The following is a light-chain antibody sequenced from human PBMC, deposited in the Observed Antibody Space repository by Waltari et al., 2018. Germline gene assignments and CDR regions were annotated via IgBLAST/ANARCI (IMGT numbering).Light chain of an antibody. J-gene: IGKJ1*01. Sequence: EIVLTQSPGTLSLSPGERATLPCRASQSVSSSYLAWYQQKPGQAPRVLIHGASNRATGIPDRFSGSGSGTDFTLTIXRLEPEDFAVYYCQQYGSSPWTFGQGTKVEIK. V-gene: IGKV3-20*01. CDR1: QSVSSSY. CDR3: QQYGSSPWT. CDR2: GAS.